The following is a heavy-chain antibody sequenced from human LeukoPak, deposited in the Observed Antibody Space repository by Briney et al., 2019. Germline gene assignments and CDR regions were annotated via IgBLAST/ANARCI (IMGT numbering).Heavy chain of an antibody. D-gene: IGHD6-6*01. J-gene: IGHJ4*02. CDR3: ARDVGARLPGY. Sequence: PSETLSLTCSVSGGYINGGTDYWSWIRQPAGKGLEWIGRIYVNGNTNYNPSLKSRVTISVDTSKNQFSLKLSSVTAADTAVYYCARDVGARLPGYWGQGILVTVSS. CDR2: IYVNGNT. CDR1: GGYINGGTDY. V-gene: IGHV4-61*02.